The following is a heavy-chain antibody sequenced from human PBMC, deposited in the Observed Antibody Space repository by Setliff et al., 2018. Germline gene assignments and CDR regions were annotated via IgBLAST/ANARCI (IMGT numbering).Heavy chain of an antibody. J-gene: IGHJ6*03. CDR1: GGSISSYY. CDR2: IYIGGSA. Sequence: SETLSLTCTVSGGSISSYYWSWIRQPAGKGLEWIGHIYIGGSANYNPSLKSRVTMSIDTSKNQFSLKLNSVTTADMAVYYCAREQWLDPPGYYYTDVWAKGTTVTVSS. V-gene: IGHV4-4*07. CDR3: AREQWLDPPGYYYTDV. D-gene: IGHD6-19*01.